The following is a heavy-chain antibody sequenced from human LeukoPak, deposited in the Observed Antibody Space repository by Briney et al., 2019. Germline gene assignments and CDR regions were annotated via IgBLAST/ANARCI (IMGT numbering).Heavy chain of an antibody. CDR3: ATNRPVGGAYWGSFDM. J-gene: IGHJ3*02. CDR1: GGSMTSYY. CDR2: FHHTGGT. Sequence: PSETLSLTRSVSGGSMTSYYWSWIRQPPGKGLEWIGFFHHTGGTNYNPYVKSRVTISGDTPKNQVSLKMTSVTAADTAVYYCATNRPVGGAYWGSFDMWGHGTLVTVSS. D-gene: IGHD2-8*02. V-gene: IGHV4-59*01.